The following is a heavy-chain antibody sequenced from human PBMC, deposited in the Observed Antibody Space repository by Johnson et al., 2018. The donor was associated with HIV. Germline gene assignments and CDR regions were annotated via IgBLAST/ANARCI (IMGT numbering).Heavy chain of an antibody. D-gene: IGHD3-16*01. Sequence: QVQLVESGGGLVKPGGSLRLSCAASGFTFSDYYMSWIRQAPGKGLEWVSYISSSGSSRYYADSVKGRFTVSRDNAKNSLYLQTNRLRADDTAVYYCARGLWLTPDVFDFWGQGTMVTVSS. CDR1: GFTFSDYY. CDR3: ARGLWLTPDVFDF. V-gene: IGHV3-11*04. J-gene: IGHJ3*01. CDR2: ISSSGSSR.